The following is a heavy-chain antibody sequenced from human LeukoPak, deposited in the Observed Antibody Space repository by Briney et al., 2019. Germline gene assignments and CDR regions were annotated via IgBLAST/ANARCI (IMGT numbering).Heavy chain of an antibody. V-gene: IGHV1-2*02. D-gene: IGHD6-13*01. Sequence: GASVKVSCKASGYTFTGYYMHWVGHAPGQGLEWMGGINPNSGGTNYAQKFQGRVTMTRDTSISTAYMELSRLRSDDTAVYYCARHLYSSSWYWFDPWGQGTLVTVSS. J-gene: IGHJ5*02. CDR2: INPNSGGT. CDR1: GYTFTGYY. CDR3: ARHLYSSSWYWFDP.